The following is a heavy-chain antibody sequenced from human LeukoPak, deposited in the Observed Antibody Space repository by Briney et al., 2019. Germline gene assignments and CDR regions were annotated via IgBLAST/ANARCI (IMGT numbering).Heavy chain of an antibody. Sequence: GGSLRLSCGASGFTFNSYAMTWVRQTPGKGLEWVSGISGSGGYTYYADSVKGRFSISRDSFKNTLYLQMNSLRPEDTAVYYCAKEGDYYGSGSYRDGFDIWGQGTRATVSS. D-gene: IGHD3-10*01. CDR1: GFTFNSYA. CDR2: ISGSGGYT. V-gene: IGHV3-23*01. CDR3: AKEGDYYGSGSYRDGFDI. J-gene: IGHJ3*02.